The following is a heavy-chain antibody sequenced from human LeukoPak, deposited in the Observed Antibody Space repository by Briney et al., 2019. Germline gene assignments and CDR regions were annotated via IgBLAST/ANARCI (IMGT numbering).Heavy chain of an antibody. CDR1: GFTVSSNY. CDR2: ISSSGSTI. D-gene: IGHD3-22*01. CDR3: AVDSSGYYSFDY. Sequence: GGSLRLSCATFGFTVSSNYMNWVRQAPGKGLEWVSYISSSGSTIYYADSVKGRFTISRDNAKNSLYLQMNSLRAEDTAVYYCAVDSSGYYSFDYWGQGTLVTVSS. V-gene: IGHV3-48*03. J-gene: IGHJ4*02.